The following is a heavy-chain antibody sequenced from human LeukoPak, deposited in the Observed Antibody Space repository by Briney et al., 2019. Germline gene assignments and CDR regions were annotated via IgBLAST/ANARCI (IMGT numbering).Heavy chain of an antibody. D-gene: IGHD2-2*02. CDR2: INPSGGST. Sequence: GASVKVSCKASGYTFTNYYMHWVRQAPGQGPEWMGIINPSGGSTSYAQKFQGRVTMIRDTSTSTAYMELSSLRSEDTAVYYCARYCSSTSCYIMNGMDVWGQGTTVTVSS. CDR3: ARYCSSTSCYIMNGMDV. J-gene: IGHJ6*02. V-gene: IGHV1-46*01. CDR1: GYTFTNYY.